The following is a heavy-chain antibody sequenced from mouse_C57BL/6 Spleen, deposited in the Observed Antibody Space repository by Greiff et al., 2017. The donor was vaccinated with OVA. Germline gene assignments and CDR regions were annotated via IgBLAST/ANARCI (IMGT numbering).Heavy chain of an antibody. Sequence: EVQLQQSGPGMVKPSQSLSLTCTVTGYSITSGYDWHWIRHFPGNKLEWMGYISYSGSTNYNPSLKSRISITHDTSKNHFFLKLNSVTTEDTATYYCARGRYYEGMDYWGQGTSVTVSS. CDR3: ARGRYYEGMDY. CDR2: ISYSGST. D-gene: IGHD1-1*01. J-gene: IGHJ4*01. CDR1: GYSITSGYD. V-gene: IGHV3-1*01.